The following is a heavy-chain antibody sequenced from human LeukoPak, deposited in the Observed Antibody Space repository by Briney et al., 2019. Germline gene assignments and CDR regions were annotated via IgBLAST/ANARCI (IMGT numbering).Heavy chain of an antibody. J-gene: IGHJ4*02. CDR1: GGSISSSSYY. Sequence: SETLSLTCAVSGGSISSSSYYWGWIRQPPGKGLEWIGSIYYSGSTYYNPSLKSRVTISVDKSKNQFSLKLSSVTAADTAVYYCARVWLRGRGCSGGSCYSHFDYWGQGTLVTVSS. D-gene: IGHD2-15*01. V-gene: IGHV4-39*07. CDR3: ARVWLRGRGCSGGSCYSHFDY. CDR2: IYYSGST.